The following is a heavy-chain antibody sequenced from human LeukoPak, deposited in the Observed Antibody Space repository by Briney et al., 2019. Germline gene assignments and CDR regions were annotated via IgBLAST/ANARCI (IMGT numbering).Heavy chain of an antibody. V-gene: IGHV4-4*07. CDR1: GGSISSYY. D-gene: IGHD6-19*01. CDR2: IYTSGST. J-gene: IGHJ5*02. CDR3: ARDFGIAVAGTWFDP. Sequence: SETLSLTCTVSGGSISSYYRSWIRQPAGKGLEWIGRIYTSGSTNYNPSLKSRVTMSVDTSKNQFSLKLSSVTAADTAVYYCARDFGIAVAGTWFDPWGQGTLVTVSS.